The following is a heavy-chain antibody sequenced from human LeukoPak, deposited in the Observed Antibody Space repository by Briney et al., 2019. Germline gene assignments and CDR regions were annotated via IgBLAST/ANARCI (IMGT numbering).Heavy chain of an antibody. D-gene: IGHD2-2*01. Sequence: SGGSLRLSCAASGFTFSNAWMTWVRRAPGKGLEWVGRIYRNADGGTTDYAAPVKGRFTISRDDSKNTLYLQMNSLKTEDTAVYYCTTDSYCSTTTCYASSNYYYGLDAWGQGTSVTVSS. CDR1: GFTFSNAW. V-gene: IGHV3-15*05. CDR2: IYRNADGGTT. CDR3: TTDSYCSTTTCYASSNYYYGLDA. J-gene: IGHJ6*02.